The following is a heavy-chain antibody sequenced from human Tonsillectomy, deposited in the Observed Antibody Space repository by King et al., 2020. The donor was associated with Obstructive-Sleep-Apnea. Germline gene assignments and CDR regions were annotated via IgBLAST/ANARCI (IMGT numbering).Heavy chain of an antibody. CDR3: AREYWGPDY. V-gene: IGHV3-7*01. CDR1: GFTFSSYW. D-gene: IGHD3-16*01. CDR2: IKQDGSVK. Sequence: VQLVESGGGLVQPGGSVRLSCGASGFTFSSYWMTWVRQAPGKGLEWVANIKQDGSVKNYEDSVKGRFTISRDNAKKSVFRQMNSLTAEDTAVYYCAREYWGPDYWGQGTLVTVSS. J-gene: IGHJ4*02.